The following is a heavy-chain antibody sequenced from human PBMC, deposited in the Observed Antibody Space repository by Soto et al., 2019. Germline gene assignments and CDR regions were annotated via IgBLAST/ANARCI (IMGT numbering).Heavy chain of an antibody. V-gene: IGHV3-7*01. D-gene: IGHD2-21*02. J-gene: IGHJ6*04. Sequence: EVQLVESGGGLVQPGGSLRLSCAASGFTFSSYWMSWVRQAPGKGLEWVANIKQNGGEKYYVDSVEGRFTISRDNAKNSLSLQMNTLRGEDRAVYYCARGGCGSGGDCSPVYVWGKGNTVTVSS. CDR1: GFTFSSYW. CDR3: ARGGCGSGGDCSPVYV. CDR2: IKQNGGEK.